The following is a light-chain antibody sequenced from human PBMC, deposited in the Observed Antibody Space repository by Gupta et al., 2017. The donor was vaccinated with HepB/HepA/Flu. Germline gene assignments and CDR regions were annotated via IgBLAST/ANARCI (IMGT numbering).Light chain of an antibody. CDR1: QSVGSY. CDR3: QQRSEWPIA. CDR2: DAS. Sequence: EIVLTQSPATLSLSPGERATLSCRASQSVGSYLACYQQKTGQSHRLLINDASNRATGIPARFSGSGSGTDFTLTINSLDPEDFAIYYCQQRSEWPIAFGEGTRVEIK. J-gene: IGKJ5*01. V-gene: IGKV3-11*01.